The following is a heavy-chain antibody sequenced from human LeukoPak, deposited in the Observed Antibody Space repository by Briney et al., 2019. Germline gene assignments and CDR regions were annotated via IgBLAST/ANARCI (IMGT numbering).Heavy chain of an antibody. CDR2: IYYSGST. V-gene: IGHV4-59*01. J-gene: IGHJ6*03. D-gene: IGHD1-14*01. CDR1: GGSISSYY. CDR3: AITDGAYDIYYMYV. Sequence: SETLSLTCTVSGGSISSYYWSWIRQPPGKGLEWIGNIYYSGSTNYNVSLMSRLTISVNTYKNKFSLKVSYVSAADTAVVYYAITDGAYDIYYMYVWGKGTTVTVS.